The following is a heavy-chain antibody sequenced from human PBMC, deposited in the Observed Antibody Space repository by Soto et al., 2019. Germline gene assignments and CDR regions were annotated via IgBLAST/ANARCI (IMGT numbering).Heavy chain of an antibody. Sequence: ASVKVSCKASGYPFSDNHIHWVRQAPGQGLEWMGGFDPEDGETIYAQKFQGRVTMTEDTSTDTAYMELSSLRSEDTAVYYCARQRGTTDVFAYWGQGTLVTVSS. V-gene: IGHV1-24*01. CDR3: ARQRGTTDVFAY. CDR2: FDPEDGET. D-gene: IGHD3-16*01. J-gene: IGHJ4*02. CDR1: GYPFSDNH.